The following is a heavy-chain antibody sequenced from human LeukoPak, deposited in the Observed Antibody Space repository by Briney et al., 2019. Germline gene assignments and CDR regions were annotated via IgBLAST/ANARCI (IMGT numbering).Heavy chain of an antibody. J-gene: IGHJ1*01. V-gene: IGHV3-23*01. D-gene: IGHD3-16*02. Sequence: GGSLRLSCAASGFTFSSYAMNWVRQAPGKGLEWVASISGNGGSTYYVDSVKGRFTISRDNSKNTLYLQMNSLRAEDTAVYYCATDSSGYYDYVWGSYRYTTAEYFQHWGQGTLVTVSS. CDR1: GFTFSSYA. CDR2: ISGNGGST. CDR3: ATDSSGYYDYVWGSYRYTTAEYFQH.